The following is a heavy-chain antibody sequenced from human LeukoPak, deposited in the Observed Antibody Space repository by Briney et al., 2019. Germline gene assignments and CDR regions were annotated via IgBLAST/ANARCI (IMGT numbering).Heavy chain of an antibody. CDR1: GFTFSSYA. Sequence: PGGSLRLSCAASGFTFSSYAMHWVRQAPGKGLEWVAVISYDGSNKYYADSVKGRFTISRDNSKNTLYLQMNSLRAEDTAVYYCAKGYYYGSGSYYPNALFDYWGQGTLVTVSS. CDR3: AKGYYYGSGSYYPNALFDY. J-gene: IGHJ4*02. CDR2: ISYDGSNK. D-gene: IGHD3-10*01. V-gene: IGHV3-30*04.